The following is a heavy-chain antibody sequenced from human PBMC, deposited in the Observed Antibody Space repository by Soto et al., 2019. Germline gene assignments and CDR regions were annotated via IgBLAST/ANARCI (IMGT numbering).Heavy chain of an antibody. CDR2: INPSGGST. V-gene: IGHV1-46*01. Sequence: QVQLVQSGAEVKKPGASVKVSCKASGYTFASYYMHWVRQAPGQGLEWMGIINPSGGSTSYAQKFQGRVTMTRDTSTSTVYMELSSLRSEDTAVYYCARVAGGYYYGMDVWGQGTTVTVSS. D-gene: IGHD3-10*01. CDR1: GYTFASYY. CDR3: ARVAGGYYYGMDV. J-gene: IGHJ6*02.